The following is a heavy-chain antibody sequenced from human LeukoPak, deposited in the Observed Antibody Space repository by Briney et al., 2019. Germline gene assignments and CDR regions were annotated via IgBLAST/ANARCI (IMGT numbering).Heavy chain of an antibody. CDR3: ARGPPLEYSYGSGYFDY. V-gene: IGHV4-59*08. Sequence: PSETLSLTCTVSGGSISSYYWSWIRQPPGKGLEWIGYIYYSGSTNYNPSLKSRVTISVDTSKNQFSLKLSSVTAADTAVYYCARGPPLEYSYGSGYFDYWGQGTLVTVSS. CDR1: GGSISSYY. D-gene: IGHD5-18*01. J-gene: IGHJ4*02. CDR2: IYYSGST.